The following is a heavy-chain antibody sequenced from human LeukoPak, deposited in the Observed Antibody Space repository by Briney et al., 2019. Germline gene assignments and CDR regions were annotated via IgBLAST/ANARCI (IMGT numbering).Heavy chain of an antibody. D-gene: IGHD3-22*01. Sequence: ASVKVSCKASGYTFTGYHLHWVRQAPGQGLEWIGWINPDSGGTNYAQRFQGRVTMTRDTSISTAYMELSRLRSDDTAFYYCARAGVWDYNDSSGYHNGAFDIWGQGTMVTVSS. CDR1: GYTFTGYH. CDR3: ARAGVWDYNDSSGYHNGAFDI. CDR2: INPDSGGT. V-gene: IGHV1-2*02. J-gene: IGHJ3*02.